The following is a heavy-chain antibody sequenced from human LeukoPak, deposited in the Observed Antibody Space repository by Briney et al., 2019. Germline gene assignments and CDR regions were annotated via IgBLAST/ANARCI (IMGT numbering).Heavy chain of an antibody. D-gene: IGHD3-22*01. Sequence: SETLSLTCAVYGGSFSDNYWSWIRQSPGKGLEWIGYIYYSGSTYYNPSLKSRVTISVDTSKNQFSLKLSSVTAADTAVYYCARDRMTYYYDSSGYPDAFDIWGQGTMVTVSS. V-gene: IGHV4-59*12. CDR1: GGSFSDNY. J-gene: IGHJ3*02. CDR2: IYYSGST. CDR3: ARDRMTYYYDSSGYPDAFDI.